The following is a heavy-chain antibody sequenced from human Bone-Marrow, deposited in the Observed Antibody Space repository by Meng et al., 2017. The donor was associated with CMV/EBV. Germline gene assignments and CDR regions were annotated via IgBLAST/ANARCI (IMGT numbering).Heavy chain of an antibody. V-gene: IGHV3-30*02. CDR2: VKFDGNT. CDR3: AKDGGQPGTMYFSFDV. J-gene: IGHJ3*01. CDR1: GFTFGDYA. D-gene: IGHD3-10*02. Sequence: GESLKISCTASGFTFGDYAMSWVRQAPGKGLEWLGFVKFDGNTYYADSAKGRFTISKDNSKATLYLQVGSLRTEDTAIYYCAKDGGQPGTMYFSFDVWGEGTMVTVSS.